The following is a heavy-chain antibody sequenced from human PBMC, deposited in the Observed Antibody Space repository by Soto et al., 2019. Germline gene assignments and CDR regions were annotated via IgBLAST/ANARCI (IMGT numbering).Heavy chain of an antibody. CDR2: ISYDGNNR. Sequence: QVQLVESGGGVVQPGRSLRVSCAASGFTFSDYGIYWDRQAPGKGLEWVALISYDGNNREYGDSVKGRFTISRDNSKNTLYLQMNSLRVEDTAVYYCTFGDNSFDYWGQGTLVTVSS. CDR3: TFGDNSFDY. J-gene: IGHJ4*02. V-gene: IGHV3-30*03. D-gene: IGHD1-20*01. CDR1: GFTFSDYG.